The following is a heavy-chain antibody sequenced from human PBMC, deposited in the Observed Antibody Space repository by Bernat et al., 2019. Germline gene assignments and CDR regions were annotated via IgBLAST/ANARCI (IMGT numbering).Heavy chain of an antibody. J-gene: IGHJ4*02. D-gene: IGHD1-26*01. CDR2: INWNGGST. Sequence: EVQLVESGGGVVRPGGSLRLSCAASGFTFDDYGMSWVRQAPGKGLEWVSGINWNGGSTGYADSVKGRFTISRDNAKNSLYLQMNSLRAEDTALYHCAMWRGIVGATEYYFDYWGQGTLVTVSS. CDR1: GFTFDDYG. V-gene: IGHV3-20*01. CDR3: AMWRGIVGATEYYFDY.